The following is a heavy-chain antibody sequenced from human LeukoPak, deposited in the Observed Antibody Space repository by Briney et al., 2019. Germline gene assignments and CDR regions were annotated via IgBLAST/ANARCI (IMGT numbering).Heavy chain of an antibody. D-gene: IGHD6-19*01. J-gene: IGHJ4*02. CDR3: AKNRDWLQWLVPHYFDY. CDR2: ISGSGGST. Sequence: PGGSLRLSCAASGFTFSSYAMSWVRQAPGKGLEWVSAISGSGGSTYYADSVKGRFTISRDNSKNTLYLQMNSLRAEDTAVYYCAKNRDWLQWLVPHYFDYWGQGTLVTVSS. V-gene: IGHV3-23*01. CDR1: GFTFSSYA.